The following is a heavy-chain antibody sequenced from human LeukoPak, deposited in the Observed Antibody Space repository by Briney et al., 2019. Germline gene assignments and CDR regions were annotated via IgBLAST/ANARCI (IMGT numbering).Heavy chain of an antibody. CDR3: ARHVDYYGMDV. CDR2: IGTAGDT. V-gene: IGHV3-13*01. D-gene: IGHD5-12*01. Sequence: GGSLRLSCAASGFTFSSYDMHWVRQSTGKGLEWVSAIGTAGDTYYSDSVKGRFSISRENARYSLYLQMNSLRAGDTAVYYCARHVDYYGMDVWGQGTTVTVSS. J-gene: IGHJ6*02. CDR1: GFTFSSYD.